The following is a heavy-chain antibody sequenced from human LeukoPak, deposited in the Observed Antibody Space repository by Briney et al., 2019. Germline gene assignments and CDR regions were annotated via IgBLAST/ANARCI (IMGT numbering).Heavy chain of an antibody. J-gene: IGHJ4*02. V-gene: IGHV4-59*13. CDR3: ARGARGYSYGHFDY. CDR2: IYYSGST. Sequence: KPSETLSLTCTVSGGSIGSYYWSWIRQPPGKGLEWIGYIYYSGSTNYNPSLKSRVTISVDTSKNQFSLKLSSVTAADTAVYYCARGARGYSYGHFDYWGQGTLVTVSS. D-gene: IGHD5-18*01. CDR1: GGSIGSYY.